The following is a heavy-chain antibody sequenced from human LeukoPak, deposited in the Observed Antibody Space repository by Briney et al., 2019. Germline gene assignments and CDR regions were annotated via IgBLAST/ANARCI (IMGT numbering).Heavy chain of an antibody. J-gene: IGHJ4*02. Sequence: GGSLRLSCAASGFTFSSYGMHWVRQAPGKGLEWVAVISYDGSNKYYADSVKGRFTISRDNSKNTLYLQMNSLRAEDTAVYYCGKVSFDYYDSSGPVDYWGQGTLVTVSS. CDR2: ISYDGSNK. CDR3: GKVSFDYYDSSGPVDY. D-gene: IGHD3-22*01. CDR1: GFTFSSYG. V-gene: IGHV3-30*18.